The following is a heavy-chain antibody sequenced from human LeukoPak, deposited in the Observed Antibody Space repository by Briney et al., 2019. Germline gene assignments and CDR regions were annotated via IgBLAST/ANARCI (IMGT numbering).Heavy chain of an antibody. J-gene: IGHJ6*03. CDR1: GGSFSGYY. CDR2: INHSGST. CDR3: ARGLGRRSVYYYYYMDV. Sequence: SETLSLTCAVYGGSFSGYYWSWIRQPPGKGLEWIGEINHSGSTNYNPSLKSRVTISVDTSKNQFSLKLSSVTAADTAVYYCARGLGRRSVYYYYYMDVWGKGTTVTVSS. V-gene: IGHV4-34*01. D-gene: IGHD1-26*01.